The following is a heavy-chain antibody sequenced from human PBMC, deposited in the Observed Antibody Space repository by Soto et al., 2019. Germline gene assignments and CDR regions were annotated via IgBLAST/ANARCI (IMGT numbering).Heavy chain of an antibody. D-gene: IGHD3-22*01. V-gene: IGHV3-30*18. Sequence: PVGSLSLSCAASGFTFSSYGIHWVRQAPGKGLEWVALISYDGSNKYYADSVKGRFTISRDNSKNTLYLQMHSLRAEDTAMYYCAKDAPYYYDSSGYYGPFDYWGQGTLVTV. CDR1: GFTFSSYG. CDR2: ISYDGSNK. CDR3: AKDAPYYYDSSGYYGPFDY. J-gene: IGHJ4*02.